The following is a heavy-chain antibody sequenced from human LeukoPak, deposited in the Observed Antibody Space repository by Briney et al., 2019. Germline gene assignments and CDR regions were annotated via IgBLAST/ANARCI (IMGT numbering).Heavy chain of an antibody. D-gene: IGHD6-13*01. CDR1: GGSISSYY. V-gene: IGHV4-59*08. Sequence: SETLSLTCTVSGGSISSYYWSWIRQPPGKGLEWIGYIYYSGSTNYNPSLKSRVTISVDTSKNRFSLKLSSVTAADTAVYYCAGIAAAGNFDPWGQGTLVTVSS. CDR2: IYYSGST. J-gene: IGHJ5*02. CDR3: AGIAAAGNFDP.